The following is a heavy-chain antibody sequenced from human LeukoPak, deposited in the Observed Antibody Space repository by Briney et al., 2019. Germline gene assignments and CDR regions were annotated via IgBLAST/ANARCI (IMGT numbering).Heavy chain of an antibody. V-gene: IGHV4-59*01. D-gene: IGHD5-18*01. Sequence: SETLSLTCTVSGGSISSYYWSWIRQPPGKGLEWIGYIYYSGSTNYNPSLKSRVTISVDTSKNQFSLKLSSVTAADTAVYYCARDTGYSYGYLDYWGQGTLVTVSS. CDR1: GGSISSYY. CDR2: IYYSGST. J-gene: IGHJ4*02. CDR3: ARDTGYSYGYLDY.